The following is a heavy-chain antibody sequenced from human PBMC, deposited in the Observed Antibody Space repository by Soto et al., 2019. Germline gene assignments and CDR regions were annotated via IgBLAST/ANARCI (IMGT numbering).Heavy chain of an antibody. V-gene: IGHV3-23*01. D-gene: IGHD3-9*01. CDR3: AKRGNYDILTGYLNP. CDR1: GFTFSSYW. CDR2: ISGSGGST. J-gene: IGHJ5*02. Sequence: PGGSLRLSCAASGFTFSSYWMHWVRQAPGKGLEWVSAISGSGGSTYYADSVKGRFTISRDNSKNTLYLQMNSLRAEDTAVYYCAKRGNYDILTGYLNPWGQGTLVTVSS.